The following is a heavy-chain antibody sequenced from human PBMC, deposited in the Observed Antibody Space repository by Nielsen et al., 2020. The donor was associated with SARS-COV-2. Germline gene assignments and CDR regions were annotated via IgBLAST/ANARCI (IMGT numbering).Heavy chain of an antibody. D-gene: IGHD6-25*01. CDR1: GFTFSSYA. J-gene: IGHJ4*02. CDR2: IWYDGGNE. V-gene: IGHV3-33*06. CDR3: AKAFRSSDWVRAATDF. Sequence: GESLKISCAASGFTFSSYAMHWVRQAPGKGLEWVAVIWYDGGNEYYADSVKGRFTISRDNSKNTLYLQMNSLRAEDTAVYYCAKAFRSSDWVRAATDFWGQGTLVAVSS.